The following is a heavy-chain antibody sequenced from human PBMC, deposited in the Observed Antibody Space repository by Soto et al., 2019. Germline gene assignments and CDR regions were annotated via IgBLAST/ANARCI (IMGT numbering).Heavy chain of an antibody. CDR2: IKQDGNEE. Sequence: EAQLVESGGGLVQAGGSLRRSCAASGFTFSSYWMSWVRQAPGKGLEWVANIKQDGNEESYVDSVKGRFTISRDNTKNSLFLQMNRLRAEDTAVYYCASWGFIVATNWYFDLWGRGTLVTVSS. D-gene: IGHD5-12*01. J-gene: IGHJ2*01. CDR3: ASWGFIVATNWYFDL. CDR1: GFTFSSYW. V-gene: IGHV3-7*01.